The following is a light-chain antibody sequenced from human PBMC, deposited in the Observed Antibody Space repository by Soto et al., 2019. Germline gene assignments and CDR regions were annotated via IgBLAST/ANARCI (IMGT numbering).Light chain of an antibody. CDR2: AAS. J-gene: IGKJ3*01. CDR3: QQSYSTLFT. CDR1: QSISSY. Sequence: DIQMTQSPSSLSASVGDRVTITCRARQSISSYLNWYQQIPGKAPKLLIYAASTLQSGVPSRFSGSGSGTDFTLTISSLQPEDFATYYCQQSYSTLFTFGPGTKVGIK. V-gene: IGKV1-39*01.